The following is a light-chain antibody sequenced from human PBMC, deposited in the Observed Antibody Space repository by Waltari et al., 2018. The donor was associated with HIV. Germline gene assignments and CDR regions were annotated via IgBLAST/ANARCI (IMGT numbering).Light chain of an antibody. Sequence: SYELTQPPSVSVSPGQTARITCSGATLPKQYGYWYQQKPGQAPVLLIYKDTRRPSGIPERFLGSSSGTTATLTIRGVQAEDEADYYCQSGDSSGTSVIFGGGTKLAVL. CDR2: KDT. V-gene: IGLV3-25*03. CDR3: QSGDSSGTSVI. J-gene: IGLJ2*01. CDR1: TLPKQY.